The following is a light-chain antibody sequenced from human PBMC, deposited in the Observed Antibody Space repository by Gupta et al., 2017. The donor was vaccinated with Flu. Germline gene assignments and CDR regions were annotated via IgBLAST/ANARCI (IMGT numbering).Light chain of an antibody. CDR1: NIGDKH. Sequence: YELTQPLSVSVALGQTARIPCGGANIGDKHVHWYQQKPGQAPVVGSYRDINRPSGIPECIYGSNSANTETLTITRAQAGDYSYYYSQVWDSDSYVFGTGTKVTVL. J-gene: IGLJ1*01. CDR3: QVWDSDSYV. V-gene: IGLV3-9*01. CDR2: RDI.